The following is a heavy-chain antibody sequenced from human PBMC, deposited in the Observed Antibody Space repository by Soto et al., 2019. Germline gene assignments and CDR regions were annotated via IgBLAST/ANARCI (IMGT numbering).Heavy chain of an antibody. D-gene: IGHD2-15*01. CDR2: IGAYKGNT. CDR1: GYTFTSYA. J-gene: IGHJ5*02. CDR3: ARLLSINVTADTWFDP. V-gene: IGHV1-18*01. Sequence: ASVKVSCKASGYTFTSYAMHWVRQAPGQGLEWMGWIGAYKGNTKYAQKLQGRVTMTTDTSTSTAYMELTSLRSDDTAIYYCARLLSINVTADTWFDPWGQGTLVTVSS.